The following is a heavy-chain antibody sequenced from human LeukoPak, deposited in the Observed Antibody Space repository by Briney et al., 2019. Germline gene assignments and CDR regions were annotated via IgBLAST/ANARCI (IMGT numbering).Heavy chain of an antibody. V-gene: IGHV3-43*02. D-gene: IGHD2-2*01. Sequence: PGGSLRLSCAASGFTFDEYAMHWVRQAPGKGLEWVSLISGDGSSTYYADSVKGRFTISRDNSKNSLYLQMNGLRIEDTALYYCTKDRYCSSSSCPTDHWGQGTLVTVSS. CDR2: ISGDGSST. CDR3: TKDRYCSSSSCPTDH. CDR1: GFTFDEYA. J-gene: IGHJ4*02.